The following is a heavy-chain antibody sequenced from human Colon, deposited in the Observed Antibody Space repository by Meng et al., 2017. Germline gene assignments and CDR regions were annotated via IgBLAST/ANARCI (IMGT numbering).Heavy chain of an antibody. CDR3: ARNYYDSSGYYYGY. CDR2: ISVYNGNT. Sequence: QVQLVQSGAEVKKPGASVKVSCKTSGYSFTSYDITWVRQAPGQGLEWMGWISVYNGNTNCAQKFQGRVTMTTDTSTSTAYMELRSLRSDDTAVYYCARNYYDSSGYYYGYWGQGTLVTVSS. J-gene: IGHJ4*02. D-gene: IGHD3-22*01. V-gene: IGHV1-18*01. CDR1: GYSFTSYD.